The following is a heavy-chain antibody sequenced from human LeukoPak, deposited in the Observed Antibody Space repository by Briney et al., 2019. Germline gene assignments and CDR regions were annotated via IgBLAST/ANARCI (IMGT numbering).Heavy chain of an antibody. J-gene: IGHJ4*02. D-gene: IGHD3-22*01. CDR3: VSWGGKHYKSSHYYLAPACY. Sequence: GGSLRLSCAASGFTFSNYGMNWIRQAPGKGLEWVAHIREDGSGKYYVNSVKGRFTISRDNAKNSLYLQMNSVIVEDTAVYYCVSWGGKHYKSSHYYLAPACYWGQGTLVTVSS. V-gene: IGHV3-7*01. CDR1: GFTFSNYG. CDR2: IREDGSGK.